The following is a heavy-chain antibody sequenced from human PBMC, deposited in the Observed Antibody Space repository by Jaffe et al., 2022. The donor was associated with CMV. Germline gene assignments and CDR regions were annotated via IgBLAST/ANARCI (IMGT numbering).Heavy chain of an antibody. J-gene: IGHJ6*03. CDR1: GGSISSYY. Sequence: QVQLQESGPGLVKPSETLSLTCTVSGGSISSYYWSWIRQPPGKGLEWIGYIYYSGSTNYNPSLKSRVTISVDTSKNQFSLKLSSVTAADTAVYYCARVNSGYKYYYYYYYMDVWGKGTTVTVSS. D-gene: IGHD5-12*01. CDR3: ARVNSGYKYYYYYYYMDV. V-gene: IGHV4-59*01. CDR2: IYYSGST.